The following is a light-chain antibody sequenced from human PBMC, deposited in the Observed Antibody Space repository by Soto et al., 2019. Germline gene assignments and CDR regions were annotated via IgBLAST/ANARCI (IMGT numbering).Light chain of an antibody. Sequence: QLVLTQSTSASASLGASVKLTCTLSSGHSSYAIAWHQQQPEKGPRYLMKLNSDGSHSKGDGIPDRFSGSSSGAERYLTISSLQSEDEADYYCQTGGTGIVFGGGTKLTVL. J-gene: IGLJ2*01. CDR3: QTGGTGIV. V-gene: IGLV4-69*01. CDR2: LNSDGSH. CDR1: SGHSSYA.